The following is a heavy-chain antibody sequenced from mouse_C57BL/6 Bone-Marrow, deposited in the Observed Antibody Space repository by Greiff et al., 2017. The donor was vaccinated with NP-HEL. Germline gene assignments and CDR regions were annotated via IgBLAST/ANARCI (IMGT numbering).Heavy chain of an antibody. Sequence: EVQLQQSGPVLVKPGASVKMSCKASGYTFTDYYMNWVKQSHGKSLEWIGVINPYNGGTSYNQKFKGKATLTVDKSSSTAYMELNSLTSEDSAVYYCHIYYYERGFAYWGQGTLVTVSA. V-gene: IGHV1-19*01. CDR3: HIYYYERGFAY. CDR1: GYTFTDYY. J-gene: IGHJ3*01. D-gene: IGHD1-1*01. CDR2: INPYNGGT.